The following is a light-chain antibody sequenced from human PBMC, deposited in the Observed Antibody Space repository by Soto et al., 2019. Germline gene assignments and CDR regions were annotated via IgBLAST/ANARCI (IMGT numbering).Light chain of an antibody. V-gene: IGLV1-47*01. Sequence: QSVLTQPPSVSGAPGQRVTISCTGSNSNIGAGYDVHWYQQLPGAAPKLLIYWNNQRPSGVPDRFSGSKSGTSASLAISGLRSEDEADYYCAAWDESLSAVYVFGTGTKVTVL. J-gene: IGLJ1*01. CDR3: AAWDESLSAVYV. CDR1: NSNIGAGYD. CDR2: WNN.